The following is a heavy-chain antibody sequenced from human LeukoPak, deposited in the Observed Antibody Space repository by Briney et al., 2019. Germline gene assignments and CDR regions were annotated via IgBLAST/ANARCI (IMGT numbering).Heavy chain of an antibody. CDR1: GFTFSSYS. D-gene: IGHD6-19*01. J-gene: IGHJ4*02. V-gene: IGHV3-48*04. CDR2: ISSSSSTI. Sequence: GGSLRLSCAASGFTFSSYSMNWVRQAPGKGLEWVSYISSSSSTIYYADSVKGRFTISRDNAKNSLYLQMNSLRAEDTAVYYCARAPGYSSGWYGYWGQGTLVTDSS. CDR3: ARAPGYSSGWYGY.